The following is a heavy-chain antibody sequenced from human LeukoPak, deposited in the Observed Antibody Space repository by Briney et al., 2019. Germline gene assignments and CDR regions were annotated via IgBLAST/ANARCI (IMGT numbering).Heavy chain of an antibody. CDR1: GGSFSNHC. CDR3: AKRDDSSAYYFYYYYGMDV. CDR2: INDSGST. Sequence: SETLSLTCAVYGGSFSNHCWVWIRQPPGKGLEWIGEINDSGSTNYNPSLKSRVTISVDTSENQFSLKLSSVSAAGTAAYYCAKRDDSSAYYFYYYYGMDVWGQGTTVTVSS. J-gene: IGHJ6*02. D-gene: IGHD3-22*01. V-gene: IGHV4-34*01.